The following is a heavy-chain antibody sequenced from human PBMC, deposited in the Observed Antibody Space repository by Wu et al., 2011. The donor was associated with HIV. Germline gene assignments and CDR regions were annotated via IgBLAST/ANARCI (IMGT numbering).Heavy chain of an antibody. D-gene: IGHD2-15*01. CDR1: GDSLTKYA. J-gene: IGHJ6*03. CDR3: ARSGEAAEYYYYYMNV. CDR2: IIPNSGTT. Sequence: GAEVKKPGSSVKVSCKASGDSLTKYAFSWVRQAPGQGLEWMGGIIPNSGTTNYARKFQGRFTVTADTSTTTVHMELRSLRSEDTAVYYCARSGEAAEYYYYYMNVWGKGTTVTISS. V-gene: IGHV1-69*06.